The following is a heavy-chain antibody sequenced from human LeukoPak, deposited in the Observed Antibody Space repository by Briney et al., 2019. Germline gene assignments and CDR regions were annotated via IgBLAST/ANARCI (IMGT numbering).Heavy chain of an antibody. V-gene: IGHV6-1*01. CDR3: ARARVAAAGRNYFDY. J-gene: IGHJ4*02. CDR2: TYYWSKWYN. Sequence: SQTLSLTCAISGDSVSRNSATWNWIRQSPARGLEWLGRTYYWSKWYNDYAVSVKSRITINPDTSKNQFSLQLNSVTPEDTAVYYCARARVAAAGRNYFDYWGRGTLVTVSS. CDR1: GDSVSRNSAT. D-gene: IGHD6-13*01.